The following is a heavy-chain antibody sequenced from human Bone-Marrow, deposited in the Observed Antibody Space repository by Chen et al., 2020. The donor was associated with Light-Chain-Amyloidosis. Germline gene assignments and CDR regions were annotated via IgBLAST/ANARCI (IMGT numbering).Heavy chain of an antibody. D-gene: IGHD5-12*01. Sequence: DVQLLESGGGLVQPGGSLRLSCAASGFTFRTSWMHWVRQAPGKGLVWVSRIIPDGTRGDYADSVRCRFTISRDDAKSTVYLQMNSLRAEDTAVYYCSREFTGYDDYWGQGTLVTVSS. V-gene: IGHV3-74*01. J-gene: IGHJ4*02. CDR2: IIPDGTRG. CDR3: SREFTGYDDY. CDR1: GFTFRTSW.